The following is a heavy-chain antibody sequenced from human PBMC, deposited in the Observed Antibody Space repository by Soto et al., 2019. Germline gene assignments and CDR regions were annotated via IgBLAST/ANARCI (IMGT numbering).Heavy chain of an antibody. CDR3: ARGTVTTSVWFDP. V-gene: IGHV4-30-4*01. CDR1: GGSISSSNYY. J-gene: IGHJ5*02. D-gene: IGHD4-17*01. Sequence: QVQLQESGPGLVKPSQTLSLTCTVSGGSISSSNYYWSWIRQSPGKDLEWVGYIYYSGTTYYKSSLKSRVTISVDTSKNQFSLKLSSVTAADTAVYYCARGTVTTSVWFDPWGQGTLVTVSS. CDR2: IYYSGTT.